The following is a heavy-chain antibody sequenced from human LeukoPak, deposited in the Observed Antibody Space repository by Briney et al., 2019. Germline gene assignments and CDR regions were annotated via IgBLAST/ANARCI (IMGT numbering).Heavy chain of an antibody. D-gene: IGHD5-12*01. Sequence: PGGSLRLSCAASGFTFSSYAMSWVRQAPGKGLEWVSVMYIDGSTYYADSVKGRFTISRDISKNTLYLQMSSLRGEDTAVYYCARDREGGYDYWGQGTLVTVSS. CDR1: GFTFSSYA. CDR2: MYIDGST. J-gene: IGHJ4*02. CDR3: ARDREGGYDY. V-gene: IGHV3-53*01.